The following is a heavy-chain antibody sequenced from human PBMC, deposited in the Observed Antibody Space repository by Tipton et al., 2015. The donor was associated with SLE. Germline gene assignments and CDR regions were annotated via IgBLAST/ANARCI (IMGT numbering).Heavy chain of an antibody. V-gene: IGHV3-74*01. CDR2: IDSDGTIT. CDR1: GFTFNRYW. Sequence: SLRLSCAASGFTFNRYWMHWVRQAPGKGLMWVSRIDSDGTITNYADTVKGRFTISRDNAKDTLYLQMNSLRPEDTALYYCAKDSCRGGSCYRNAFDMWGQGTMVTVSS. J-gene: IGHJ3*02. D-gene: IGHD2-15*01. CDR3: AKDSCRGGSCYRNAFDM.